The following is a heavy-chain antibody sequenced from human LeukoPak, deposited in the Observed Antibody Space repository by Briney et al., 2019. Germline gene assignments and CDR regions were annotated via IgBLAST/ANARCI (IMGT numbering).Heavy chain of an antibody. D-gene: IGHD3-22*01. J-gene: IGHJ3*02. CDR3: AKDGCSSGYSNDAFDI. CDR1: GFTFSSYG. CDR2: ISYDGSNK. Sequence: GGSLRLSCAASGFTFSSYGMHWVRQAPGKGLEWVAVISYDGSNKYYADSVKGRFTISRDNSKNTLYLQMNSLRAGDTAVYYCAKDGCSSGYSNDAFDIWGQGTMVTVSS. V-gene: IGHV3-30*18.